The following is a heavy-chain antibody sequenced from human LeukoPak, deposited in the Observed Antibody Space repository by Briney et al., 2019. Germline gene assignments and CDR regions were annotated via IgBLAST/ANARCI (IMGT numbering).Heavy chain of an antibody. CDR2: INPNSGGT. CDR1: GYTFTGYY. D-gene: IGHD6-6*01. CDR3: ARVRGLIAARPIDY. Sequence: GASVKVSCKASGYTFTGYYMRWVRQAPGQGLEWMGWINPNSGGTNYAQKFQGRVTMTRDTSISTAYMELSRLRSDDTAVYYCARVRGLIAARPIDYWGQGTLVTVSS. V-gene: IGHV1-2*02. J-gene: IGHJ4*02.